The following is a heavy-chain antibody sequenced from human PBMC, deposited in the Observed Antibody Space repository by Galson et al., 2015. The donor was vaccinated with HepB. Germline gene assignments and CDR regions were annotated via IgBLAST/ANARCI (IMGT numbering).Heavy chain of an antibody. V-gene: IGHV1-8*01. D-gene: IGHD3-22*01. Sequence: SVTVSCKASGYTFTSSDINWVRQATGQGLEWMGWMNPNSGNTGYAQKFRGRVTMTKSTAMSTAYMELSSLRPEDTAVYYCARSHPYYSGSSGFNGLDIWGQGTMVTVSS. CDR1: GYTFTSSD. J-gene: IGHJ3*02. CDR2: MNPNSGNT. CDR3: ARSHPYYSGSSGFNGLDI.